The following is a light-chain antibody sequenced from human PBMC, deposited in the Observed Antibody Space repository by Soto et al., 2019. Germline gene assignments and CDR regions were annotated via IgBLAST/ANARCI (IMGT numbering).Light chain of an antibody. V-gene: IGLV2-23*01. J-gene: IGLJ2*01. Sequence: QSALTQPASVSGSPGQSITISCTGTSSDVGSYNLVSWYQQHPGKAPRLIIYEGSKRPSGFANRFSGSKSGNTASLTISGLQAEDEADYYCCSYTVSSNVIFGGGTKVTVL. CDR1: SSDVGSYNL. CDR2: EGS. CDR3: CSYTVSSNVI.